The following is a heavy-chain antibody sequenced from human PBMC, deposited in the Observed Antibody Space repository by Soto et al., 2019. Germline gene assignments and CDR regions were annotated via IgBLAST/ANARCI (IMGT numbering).Heavy chain of an antibody. D-gene: IGHD3-22*01. CDR2: IKSKIDGGTT. V-gene: IGHV3-15*07. CDR3: TTDSHFTMKLVRFDY. CDR1: GFTFITAW. Sequence: AGGSLRLSSAASGFTFITAWINWIRKAPGKRLEWVSRIKSKIDGGTTDFAAPVKGRFAISRDDSRNMVYFQMNSLEIEDTAVYYCTTDSHFTMKLVRFDYWGLGTLLTVSS. J-gene: IGHJ4*03.